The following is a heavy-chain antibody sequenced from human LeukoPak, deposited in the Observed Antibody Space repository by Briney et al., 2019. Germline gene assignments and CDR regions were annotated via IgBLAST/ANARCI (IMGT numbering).Heavy chain of an antibody. CDR3: VRAMAPLDTFNYQYAMDV. Sequence: ASVKVSCKASGYTFNNYDINWVRQAPGQGREGMGWMNPNSGNTGYAQKFQGRFTLTRKTFISTAYMELSSLRSDDTAVYYCVRAMAPLDTFNYQYAMDVWGQGTMVTVSS. D-gene: IGHD5-24*01. CDR1: GYTFNNYD. V-gene: IGHV1-8*01. CDR2: MNPNSGNT. J-gene: IGHJ6*02.